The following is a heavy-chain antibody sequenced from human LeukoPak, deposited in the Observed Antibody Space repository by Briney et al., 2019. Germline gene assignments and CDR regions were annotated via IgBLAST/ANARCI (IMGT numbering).Heavy chain of an antibody. J-gene: IGHJ6*03. V-gene: IGHV4-61*02. CDR1: GGSISSGSYY. D-gene: IGHD6-6*01. CDR3: ARVRNDRVNSSSPYYYYYMDV. Sequence: SETLSLTCTVSGGSISSGSYYWSWIRQPAGKGLEWIGRIYTSGSTNYNPSLKSRVTISVDTSKNQFSLKLSSVTAADTAVYYCARVRNDRVNSSSPYYYYYMDVSGKGTTVTVSS. CDR2: IYTSGST.